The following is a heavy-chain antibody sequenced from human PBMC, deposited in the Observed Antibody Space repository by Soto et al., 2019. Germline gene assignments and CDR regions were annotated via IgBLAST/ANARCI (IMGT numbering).Heavy chain of an antibody. CDR2: INHNGST. D-gene: IGHD3-16*02. CDR1: GGSFSGYY. J-gene: IGHJ4*02. Sequence: SETLSLTCAVYGGSFSGYYWSWIRQPPGKGLEWIAEINHNGSTFYNPSLQSRVSISVDTPKNQLSLKLGSVTAADTAVYYCARGKLSDYVWGSYRYHFDYWGQGTVVTVSS. CDR3: ARGKLSDYVWGSYRYHFDY. V-gene: IGHV4-34*01.